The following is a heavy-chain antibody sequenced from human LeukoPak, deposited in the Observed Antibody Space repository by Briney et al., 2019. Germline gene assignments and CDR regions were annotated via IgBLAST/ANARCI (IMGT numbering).Heavy chain of an antibody. CDR1: GGSFSGYY. CDR3: ARVGIPAAIRYYMDV. Sequence: SETLSLTCAVYGGSFSGYYWSWIRHPPGKGLEWIGEINHSGSTNYNPSLKSRVTISVDTSKNQFSLKLSSVTAADTAVYYCARVGIPAAIRYYMDVWGKGTTVTVSS. J-gene: IGHJ6*03. CDR2: INHSGST. V-gene: IGHV4-34*01. D-gene: IGHD2-2*02.